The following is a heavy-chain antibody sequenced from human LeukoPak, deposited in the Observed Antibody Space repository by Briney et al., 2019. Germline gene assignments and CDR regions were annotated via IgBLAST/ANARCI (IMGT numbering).Heavy chain of an antibody. V-gene: IGHV3-30-3*01. CDR2: ISYDGSNK. CDR1: GFTVSSNY. Sequence: GGSLRLSCAASGFTVSSNYMSWVRQAPGKGLEWVAVISYDGSNKYYADSVKGRFTISRDNSKNTLYLQMNSLRAEDTAVYYCARAEEGSAFDIWGQGTMVTVSS. CDR3: ARAEEGSAFDI. J-gene: IGHJ3*02.